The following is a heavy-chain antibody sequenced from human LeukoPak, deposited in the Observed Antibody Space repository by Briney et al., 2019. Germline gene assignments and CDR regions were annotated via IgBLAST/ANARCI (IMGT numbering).Heavy chain of an antibody. Sequence: ASVKVSCKASGYTFTGYYMHWVRQAPGQGLEWMGWINPNSGGTNYAQKFQGRVTMTRDTSISTAYMELSRLRSDDTAVYYCARAPDYYDSSGYYGQTHFDYWGQGTLVTVSS. J-gene: IGHJ4*02. V-gene: IGHV1-2*02. CDR1: GYTFTGYY. CDR2: INPNSGGT. CDR3: ARAPDYYDSSGYYGQTHFDY. D-gene: IGHD3-22*01.